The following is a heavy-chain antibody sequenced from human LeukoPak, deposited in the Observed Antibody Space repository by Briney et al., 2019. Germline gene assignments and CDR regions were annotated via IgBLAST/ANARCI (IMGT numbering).Heavy chain of an antibody. J-gene: IGHJ4*02. D-gene: IGHD2-2*01. V-gene: IGHV1-2*02. CDR1: GYTFTGFY. CDR2: INPDRGGT. CDR3: VREDFVVIPAAMRGDY. Sequence: ASVKVSCKAPGYTFTGFYIHWVRQAPGQGLEWMGWINPDRGGTNYAQKFQGRVTLTRDTSINTAYMELSGLTSDDTAMYYCVREDFVVIPAAMRGDYWGQGTLVIVSS.